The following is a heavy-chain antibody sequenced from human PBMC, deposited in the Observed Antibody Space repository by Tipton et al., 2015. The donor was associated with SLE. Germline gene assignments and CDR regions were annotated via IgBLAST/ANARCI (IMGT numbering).Heavy chain of an antibody. V-gene: IGHV4-59*11. Sequence: TLSLTCTVSGGSISTHYWSWIRQPPGKGLEWIGYIYYSGNTNYNPSLKSRVTMSVDTSKNQFSLRLSSVTAADTAVYYCAREFLNPVTTVHYYFDLWGRGTLVTVSS. CDR3: AREFLNPVTTVHYYFDL. CDR1: GGSISTHY. D-gene: IGHD4-11*01. CDR2: IYYSGNT. J-gene: IGHJ2*01.